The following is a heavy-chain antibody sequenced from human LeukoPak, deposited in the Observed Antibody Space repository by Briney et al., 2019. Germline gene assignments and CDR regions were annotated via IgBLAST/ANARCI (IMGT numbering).Heavy chain of an antibody. D-gene: IGHD3-10*01. V-gene: IGHV3-30*04. CDR3: ARGPPIRGIYYFDY. CDR1: GFTFSSSA. Sequence: GGSLRLSCIASGFTFSSSAMSWVRQAPGKGLEWVAVISYDGSNKYYADSVKGRFTISRDNSKNTLYLQMNSLRAEDTAVYYCARGPPIRGIYYFDYWGQGTLVTVSS. J-gene: IGHJ4*02. CDR2: ISYDGSNK.